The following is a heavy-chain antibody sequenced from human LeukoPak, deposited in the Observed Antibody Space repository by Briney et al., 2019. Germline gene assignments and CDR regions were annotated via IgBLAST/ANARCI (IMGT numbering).Heavy chain of an antibody. V-gene: IGHV3-23*01. D-gene: IGHD2-15*01. CDR1: GFTFSNYA. Sequence: PGGSLRLSCAASGFTFSNYALSWVRQAPGKGLEWVSAISSGGGSTYYADSVKGRFTISRDNSKNTLFLQMHSLRAEDTAVYYCATSSGASWGDYWGQGTLVTVSS. J-gene: IGHJ4*02. CDR3: ATSSGASWGDY. CDR2: ISSGGGST.